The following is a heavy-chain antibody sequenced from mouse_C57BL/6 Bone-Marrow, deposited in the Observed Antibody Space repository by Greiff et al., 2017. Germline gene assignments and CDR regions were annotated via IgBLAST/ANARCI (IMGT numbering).Heavy chain of an antibody. CDR3: ARESYDYPHFYSMDY. Sequence: EVQLVESGGGLVKPGGSLKLSCAASGFTFSSYAMSWVRQTPDKRLEWVATISDGGSYTYYPDNVQGRFTISRDNAKNNLYLQMSHLKSEDTAMYYCARESYDYPHFYSMDYWGQGTAVTVSS. D-gene: IGHD2-4*01. CDR2: ISDGGSYT. CDR1: GFTFSSYA. V-gene: IGHV5-4*01. J-gene: IGHJ4*01.